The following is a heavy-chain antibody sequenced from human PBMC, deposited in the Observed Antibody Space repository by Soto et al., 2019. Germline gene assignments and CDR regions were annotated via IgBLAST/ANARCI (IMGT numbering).Heavy chain of an antibody. V-gene: IGHV1-46*03. CDR2: INPSGGGT. CDR3: ARDYYGGNGYDRYYYYYMDV. D-gene: IGHD3-10*01. J-gene: IGHJ6*03. CDR1: GYTLTSYH. Sequence: ASVKVSCKASGYTLTSYHMHWVRQAPGQGIEWMGIINPSGGGTNYAQKFQGRVTLTRDTSTSTVYMEVSSLRSEDTAVYYCARDYYGGNGYDRYYYYYMDVWGKGTTVTVSS.